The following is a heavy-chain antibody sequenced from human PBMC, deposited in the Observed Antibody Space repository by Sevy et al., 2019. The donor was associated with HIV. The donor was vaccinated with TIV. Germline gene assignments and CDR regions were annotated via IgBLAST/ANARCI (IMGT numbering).Heavy chain of an antibody. CDR2: LSSHNAGST. Sequence: GGSLRLSCSASGFIFSNYGMHWVRQAPGKGLEYVSGLSSHNAGSTYYADSVNGRFTISRDNSKNTLYLQMTSLRTEDTAVYYCVKDRIETILWSKGDWFDPWGQGTLVTVSS. D-gene: IGHD3-9*01. J-gene: IGHJ5*02. CDR3: VKDRIETILWSKGDWFDP. V-gene: IGHV3-64D*06. CDR1: GFIFSNYG.